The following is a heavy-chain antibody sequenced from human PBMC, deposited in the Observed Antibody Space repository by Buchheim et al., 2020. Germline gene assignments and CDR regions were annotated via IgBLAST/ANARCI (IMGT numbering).Heavy chain of an antibody. CDR1: GFTFSSYA. V-gene: IGHV3-30*04. CDR2: IPYDGSNK. CDR3: ARGGELSSSFFDY. Sequence: QVQLVESGGGVVQPGRSLRLSCAASGFTFSSYAMHWVRQAPGKGLEWVAVIPYDGSNKYYADSVKGRFTISRDNSKNTLYLQMNSLRAEDTAVYYCARGGELSSSFFDYWGQGTL. D-gene: IGHD3-16*02. J-gene: IGHJ4*02.